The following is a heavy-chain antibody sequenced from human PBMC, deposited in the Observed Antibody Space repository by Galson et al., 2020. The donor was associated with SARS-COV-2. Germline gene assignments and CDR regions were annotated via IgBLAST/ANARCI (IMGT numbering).Heavy chain of an antibody. V-gene: IGHV1-2*02. Sequence: ASVKVSCKASGYTFTGYYMHWVRQAPGQGLEWMGWINPNSGGTNYAQKFQGRVTMTRDTSISTAYMELSRLRSDDTAVYYCARDYPDTAMVVYYMDVWGKGTTVTISS. CDR2: INPNSGGT. J-gene: IGHJ6*03. D-gene: IGHD5-18*01. CDR1: GYTFTGYY. CDR3: ARDYPDTAMVVYYMDV.